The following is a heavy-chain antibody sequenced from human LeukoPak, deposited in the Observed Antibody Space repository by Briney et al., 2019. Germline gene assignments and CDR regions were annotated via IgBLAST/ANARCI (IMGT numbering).Heavy chain of an antibody. Sequence: KPSETLSLTCTVSGGSMSSYYWSFIRQPAGKGLEWIGRIHTSWTTYYNPSLKSRGTMSVDTSRNQFSLRLTSVTAADTAVYYCARGDYYDGGGRNWFDPRGQGTLVTVSS. D-gene: IGHD3-16*01. CDR2: IHTSWTT. CDR1: GGSMSSYY. V-gene: IGHV4-4*07. CDR3: ARGDYYDGGGRNWFDP. J-gene: IGHJ5*02.